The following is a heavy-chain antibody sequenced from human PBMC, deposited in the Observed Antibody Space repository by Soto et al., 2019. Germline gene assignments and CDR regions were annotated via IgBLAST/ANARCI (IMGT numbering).Heavy chain of an antibody. Sequence: GGSLRLSCETSGFSFSVYGMHWVRQAPGKGLEWVAVIWYDASTQFYAASVEGRFTSCRDNSKAILNLQMNSLRAEDTAVFNGARDSRVSTMGFYYHSMDVWGQGTTVTVSS. CDR1: GFSFSVYG. CDR2: IWYDASTQ. CDR3: ARDSRVSTMGFYYHSMDV. D-gene: IGHD3-16*01. V-gene: IGHV3-33*01. J-gene: IGHJ6*02.